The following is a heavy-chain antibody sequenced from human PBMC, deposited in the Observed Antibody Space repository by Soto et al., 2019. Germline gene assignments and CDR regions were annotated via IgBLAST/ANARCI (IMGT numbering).Heavy chain of an antibody. Sequence: EVQPVESGGGLVQPGGSVRLSCAASGFTFSSYWMHWVRQAPGKGLMWVSRIHNDGSTTRYADSVKGRFTISRDNAKNTLYLQMSSLRVEDTAVYYCARDNWNSYWGQGTLVTVSS. D-gene: IGHD1-7*01. J-gene: IGHJ4*01. CDR1: GFTFSSYW. V-gene: IGHV3-74*01. CDR3: ARDNWNSY. CDR2: IHNDGSTT.